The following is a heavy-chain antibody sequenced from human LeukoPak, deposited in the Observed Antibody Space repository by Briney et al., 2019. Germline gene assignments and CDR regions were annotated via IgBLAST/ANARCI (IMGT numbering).Heavy chain of an antibody. J-gene: IGHJ4*02. CDR3: ARGGYGPRLGN. V-gene: IGHV4-34*01. CDR2: ISNIGTT. Sequence: PSETLSLTCAVYGASFSDYYWSWIRHSPEKGLEWIGEISNIGTTSYNPSLNSRVIMSVDTSKNQFSLRLSSVTAADTAVYYCARGGYGPRLGNWGQGTLVTVSS. CDR1: GASFSDYY. D-gene: IGHD3-16*01.